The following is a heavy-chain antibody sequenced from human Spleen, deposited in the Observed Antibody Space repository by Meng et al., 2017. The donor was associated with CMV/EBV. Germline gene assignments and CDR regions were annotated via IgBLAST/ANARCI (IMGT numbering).Heavy chain of an antibody. J-gene: IGHJ4*02. CDR2: IRSKANSYAT. V-gene: IGHV3-73*01. CDR3: TKAQGLRFLEWLPTH. Sequence: GESLKISCAASGFSFSDYPMHWVRQASGKGLEWVGRIRSKANSYATAYAASVKGRFTISRDDSKNTAYLQMNSLKTEDTAVYYCTKAQGLRFLEWLPTHWGQGTLVTVSS. D-gene: IGHD3-3*01. CDR1: GFSFSDYP.